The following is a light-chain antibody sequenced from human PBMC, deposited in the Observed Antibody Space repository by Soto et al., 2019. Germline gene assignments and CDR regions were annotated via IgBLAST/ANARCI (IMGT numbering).Light chain of an antibody. CDR1: QSIGTW. J-gene: IGKJ1*01. Sequence: DIPMTQSPSTLSASVRDRVTITCRASQSIGTWLAWYQQKPGKAPKLLIYKSSSLESGVPSRFSGGGSGTEFTLTISSLQPGDFATYYCQQYNDYPWTFGQGTKVEIK. CDR3: QQYNDYPWT. V-gene: IGKV1-5*03. CDR2: KSS.